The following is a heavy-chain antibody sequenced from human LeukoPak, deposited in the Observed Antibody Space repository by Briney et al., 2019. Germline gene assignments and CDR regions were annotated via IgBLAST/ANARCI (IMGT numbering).Heavy chain of an antibody. D-gene: IGHD2-15*01. Sequence: SVKVSCKASGGTFSSYAISWVRQAPGQGLEWMGGIIPIFGTANYAQKFQGRVTITADESTSTAYMELSSLRSEDTAVYYCATPAQGYCSGGSCYLVYHYGMDVWGQGTTVTVSS. J-gene: IGHJ6*02. CDR2: IIPIFGTA. V-gene: IGHV1-69*13. CDR1: GGTFSSYA. CDR3: ATPAQGYCSGGSCYLVYHYGMDV.